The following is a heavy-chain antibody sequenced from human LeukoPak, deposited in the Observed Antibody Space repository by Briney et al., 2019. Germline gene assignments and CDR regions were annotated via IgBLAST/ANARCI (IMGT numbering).Heavy chain of an antibody. Sequence: NLGESLQISCKGSGYPFTNFWIGWVRQMPGEGLEWMGIIFPGDSDTRYSPSFQGQVTISVDKSIGTAYLQWNRLKASDTAMYYCARPARPAITVAAYDYWGQGTLVTVSS. J-gene: IGHJ4*02. V-gene: IGHV5-51*01. D-gene: IGHD6-19*01. CDR3: ARPARPAITVAAYDY. CDR1: GYPFTNFW. CDR2: IFPGDSDT.